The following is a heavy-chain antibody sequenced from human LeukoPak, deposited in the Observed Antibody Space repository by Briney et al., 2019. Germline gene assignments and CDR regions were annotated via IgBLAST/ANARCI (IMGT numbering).Heavy chain of an antibody. J-gene: IGHJ4*02. CDR2: IYYSGST. CDR1: GGSINSYY. D-gene: IGHD1-26*01. Sequence: SETLSLTCTVSGGSINSYYWSWIRQPPGKGLEWIAYIYYSGSTSYNPSLRSRVTISVDTSKNQFSLKLNSVTAADTAMYYCARLFHPALSGNYPFDYWGQGTLVTVSS. V-gene: IGHV4-59*01. CDR3: ARLFHPALSGNYPFDY.